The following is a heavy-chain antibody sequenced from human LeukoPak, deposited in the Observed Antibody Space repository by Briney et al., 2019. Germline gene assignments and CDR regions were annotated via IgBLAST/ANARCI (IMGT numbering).Heavy chain of an antibody. CDR2: ISSSGSTI. J-gene: IGHJ4*02. Sequence: GGSLRLSCAASGFAFSTYTINWVRQAPGKGLEWVSYISSSGSTIYYADSVKGRFTISRDNAKNSLYLQMNSLRAEDTAVYYCARDYGGSSPFDYWGQGTLVTVSS. V-gene: IGHV3-48*04. D-gene: IGHD4-23*01. CDR1: GFAFSTYT. CDR3: ARDYGGSSPFDY.